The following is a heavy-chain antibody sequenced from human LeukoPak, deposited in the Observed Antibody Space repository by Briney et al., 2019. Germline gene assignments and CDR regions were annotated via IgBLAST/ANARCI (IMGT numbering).Heavy chain of an antibody. CDR1: GYSFTSYW. CDR2: IYPGDSDT. J-gene: IGHJ4*02. Sequence: GESLKISCKGSGYSFTSYWIGWVRQMPGKGLEWMGIIYPGDSDTRYSPSFQGQVTISADKSISTAYLQWSSLKASDTAMYYCARVMVRGVIEGPFDYWGQGTLVTVSS. CDR3: ARVMVRGVIEGPFDY. D-gene: IGHD3-10*01. V-gene: IGHV5-51*01.